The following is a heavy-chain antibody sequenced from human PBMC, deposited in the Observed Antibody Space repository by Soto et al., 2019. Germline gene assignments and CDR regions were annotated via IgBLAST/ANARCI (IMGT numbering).Heavy chain of an antibody. CDR2: LWFGGSNT. CDR3: ARVEAPLIHSDHYYYGMDV. V-gene: IGHV3-33*01. D-gene: IGHD5-18*01. Sequence: QEQLVASGGGVVRPGMSLRLACEGSGFSFSTYGMHWVRQSPGKGLQWVAVLWFGGSNTYYADSVKGRFTISRDNSKNTLYLQMNNLRVEDTAVYHCARVEAPLIHSDHYYYGMDVWGQGTKVTVSS. J-gene: IGHJ6*02. CDR1: GFSFSTYG.